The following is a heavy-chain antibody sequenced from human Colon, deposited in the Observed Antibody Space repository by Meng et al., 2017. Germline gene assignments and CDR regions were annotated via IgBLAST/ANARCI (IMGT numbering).Heavy chain of an antibody. Sequence: IQVVGSGGGGLQPGRSLRLRLAAAGIAFTRCGMHWGRQGPGKGLEWVAMIWSDGNQEYYADSVKGRFTVSRDNSNNMLYLQMDRLKVEDTALYYCARDKGTTSCDTWGQGTLVTVSS. V-gene: IGHV3-33*01. CDR1: GIAFTRCG. CDR2: IWSDGNQE. J-gene: IGHJ4*02. D-gene: IGHD2/OR15-2a*01. CDR3: ARDKGTTSCDT.